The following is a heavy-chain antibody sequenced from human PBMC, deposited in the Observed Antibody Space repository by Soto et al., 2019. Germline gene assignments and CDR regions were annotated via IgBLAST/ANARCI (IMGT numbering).Heavy chain of an antibody. D-gene: IGHD2-2*01. CDR3: AKDIGPGPKGSCSSTSCYLGAFYI. CDR2: ISWNSGSI. Sequence: EVQLVESGGGLVQPGRSLRLSCAASGFTFDDYAMHWVRQAPGKGLEWVSGISWNSGSIGYADSVKGRFTISRDNAKNSLYLQMNSLRAEDTALYYCAKDIGPGPKGSCSSTSCYLGAFYIWGQGTMVTVSS. CDR1: GFTFDDYA. V-gene: IGHV3-9*01. J-gene: IGHJ3*02.